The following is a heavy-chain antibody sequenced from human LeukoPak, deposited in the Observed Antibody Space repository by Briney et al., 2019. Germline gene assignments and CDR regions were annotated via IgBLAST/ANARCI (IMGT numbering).Heavy chain of an antibody. D-gene: IGHD2-21*02. V-gene: IGHV4-34*01. CDR3: ARGDCSGDCYHPLYY. CDR1: GGSFSGYY. Sequence: PSETLSLTCAVYGGSFSGYYWSWIRQPPGKGLEWIGEINHSGSTNYNPSLKSRVTISVDTSKNQFSLKLSSVTAEDTAVYYCARGDCSGDCYHPLYYWGQGSLVTVSS. J-gene: IGHJ4*02. CDR2: INHSGST.